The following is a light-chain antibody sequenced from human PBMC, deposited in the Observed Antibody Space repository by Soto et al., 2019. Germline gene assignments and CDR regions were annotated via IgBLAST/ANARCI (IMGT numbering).Light chain of an antibody. V-gene: IGKV3-20*01. CDR3: QQYGISPRT. CDR2: YAF. J-gene: IGKJ5*01. Sequence: EIVLTQSPGTLSLSPGERATLSCSASQSVRSSHLAWYQHKPGQAPRLLIYYAFNRATGIPDRFSGSGSGTDFTLTSSELEPEDFAVYYCQQYGISPRTFGQGTRLEIK. CDR1: QSVRSSH.